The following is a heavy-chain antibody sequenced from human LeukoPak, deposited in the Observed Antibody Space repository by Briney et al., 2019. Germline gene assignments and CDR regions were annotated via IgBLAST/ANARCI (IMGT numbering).Heavy chain of an antibody. Sequence: GGSLRLSCAASGLTFSSYWMHWVRQAPGKGLVWVSRINSDGSSTSYADSVKGRFTISRDNAKNTLYLQMNSLRVEDTALYYCAVSSSSSGAGGIWGQGTLVTVSS. CDR3: AVSSSSSGAGGI. CDR2: INSDGSST. V-gene: IGHV3-74*01. J-gene: IGHJ4*02. D-gene: IGHD6-6*01. CDR1: GLTFSSYW.